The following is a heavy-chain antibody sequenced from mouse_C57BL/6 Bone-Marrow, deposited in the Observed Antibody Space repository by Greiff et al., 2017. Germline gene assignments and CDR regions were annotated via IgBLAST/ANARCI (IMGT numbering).Heavy chain of an antibody. D-gene: IGHD2-2*01. CDR2: IDPNSGGT. CDR3: ARSTMVRKGFDY. CDR1: GYTFTSYW. Sequence: QVQLKQPGAELVKPGASVKLSCKASGYTFTSYWMHWVKQRPGRGLEWIGRIDPNSGGTKYNEKFKSKATLTVDKPSSTAYMQLSSLTSEDSAVYDCARSTMVRKGFDYWGQGTTLTVSS. J-gene: IGHJ2*01. V-gene: IGHV1-72*01.